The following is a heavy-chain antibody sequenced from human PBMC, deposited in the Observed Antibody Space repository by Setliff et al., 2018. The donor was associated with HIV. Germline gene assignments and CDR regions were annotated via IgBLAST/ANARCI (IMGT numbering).Heavy chain of an antibody. V-gene: IGHV1-46*01. Sequence: ASVKVSCKASGYKFTSYYLHCVRQGTGQGLEWMEIINPSIVSTTYAEKFQGRVAMTRDTSTGTVYMELSSLKSEDTAVYYCARSFDILTGDLDYWGQGTLVTVSS. J-gene: IGHJ4*02. CDR2: INPSIVST. CDR1: GYKFTSYY. CDR3: ARSFDILTGDLDY. D-gene: IGHD3-9*01.